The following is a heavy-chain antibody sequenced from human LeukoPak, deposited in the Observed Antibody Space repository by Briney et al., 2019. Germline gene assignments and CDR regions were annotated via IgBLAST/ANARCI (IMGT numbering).Heavy chain of an antibody. Sequence: GESLKISCMASGYSFTNYWIGWVRQMPGKGLEWMGIIYPGDSDTRYSPSFQGQVTISADKSISTAYPQWSSLKASDTAMYYCARPHYDILTGYYYYYDMDVWGQGTTVTVSS. CDR1: GYSFTNYW. J-gene: IGHJ6*02. CDR3: ARPHYDILTGYYYYYDMDV. CDR2: IYPGDSDT. D-gene: IGHD3-9*01. V-gene: IGHV5-51*01.